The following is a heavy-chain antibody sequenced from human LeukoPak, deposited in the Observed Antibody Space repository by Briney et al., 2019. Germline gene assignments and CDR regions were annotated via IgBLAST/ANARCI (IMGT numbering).Heavy chain of an antibody. CDR2: IDNSGST. CDR1: GDSISNFY. J-gene: IGHJ4*02. D-gene: IGHD2-2*01. Sequence: SETLSLTCSVSGDSISNFYWSWIRQPPGKGLEWIGYIDNSGSTSYNPSLKSRVTISIDTSNNQFSLRLSSVAAADTAVYFCARGLFSTRRESDYWGQGTLVTVSS. V-gene: IGHV4-59*01. CDR3: ARGLFSTRRESDY.